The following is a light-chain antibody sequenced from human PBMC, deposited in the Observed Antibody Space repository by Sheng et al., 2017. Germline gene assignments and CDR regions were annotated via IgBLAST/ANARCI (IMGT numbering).Light chain of an antibody. Sequence: QSVLTQPPSESGAPGQRVTISCTGSSSHIGAGYDVHWYQQLPGTAPKLLIYGNSNRPSGVPDRFSGSKSGTSASLAITGLQAEDEADYYCQSYDTSLSGWVFGGGTKLTVL. J-gene: IGLJ3*02. CDR2: GNS. CDR1: SSHIGAGYD. CDR3: QSYDTSLSGWV. V-gene: IGLV1-40*01.